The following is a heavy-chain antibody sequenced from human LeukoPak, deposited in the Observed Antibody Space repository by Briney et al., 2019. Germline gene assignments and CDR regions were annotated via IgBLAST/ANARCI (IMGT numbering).Heavy chain of an antibody. CDR1: GGSISSYY. CDR2: IYYSGST. J-gene: IGHJ1*01. V-gene: IGHV4-59*08. D-gene: IGHD5-18*01. CDR3: AISYSYGPPRF. Sequence: SETLSLTCTVSGGSISSYYWSWIRQPPGKGLEWIGYIYYSGSTNYNPSLKSRVTISVDTSKNQFSLKLSSVTAADTVVYYCAISYSYGPPRFWGQGTLVTVSS.